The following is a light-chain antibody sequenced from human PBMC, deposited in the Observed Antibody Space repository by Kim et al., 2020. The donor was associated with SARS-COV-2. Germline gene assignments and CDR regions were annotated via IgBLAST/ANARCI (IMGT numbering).Light chain of an antibody. CDR1: LAIREN. V-gene: IGKV3-15*01. Sequence: SPGERVTLACSARLAIRENFLAWYQQKPGQAPRLLIYGISTRATGVPARFSGSGSGTEFTLTISSLQSEDFAVYYCQQHSDWPLTFGGGTKVDIK. CDR2: GIS. CDR3: QQHSDWPLT. J-gene: IGKJ4*01.